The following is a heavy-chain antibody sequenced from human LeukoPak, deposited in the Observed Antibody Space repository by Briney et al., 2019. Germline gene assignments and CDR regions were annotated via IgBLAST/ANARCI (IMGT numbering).Heavy chain of an antibody. CDR3: AKIPY. J-gene: IGHJ4*02. D-gene: IGHD2-21*01. Sequence: GGSLRLSCAASGFTFRSYAMTWVRQAPGKGLQWVSGISASGDSTNYADSVKGRFTISRDNSKNTLYLQMISLRAEDTAVYYCAKIPYWGQGTLVTASS. V-gene: IGHV3-23*01. CDR2: ISASGDST. CDR1: GFTFRSYA.